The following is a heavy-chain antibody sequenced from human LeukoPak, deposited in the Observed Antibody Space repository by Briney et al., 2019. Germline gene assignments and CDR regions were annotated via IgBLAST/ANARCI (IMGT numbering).Heavy chain of an antibody. J-gene: IGHJ6*02. CDR3: ARGGVGATSPYYYYGMDV. D-gene: IGHD1-26*01. V-gene: IGHV4-34*01. CDR2: INHSGST. Sequence: KTSETLSLTCAVYGGSFSGYYWSWIRQPPGKGLEWIGEINHSGSTNYNPSLKSRVTISVDTSKNQFSLKLSSVTAADTAVYYCARGGVGATSPYYYYGMDVWGQGTTVTVSS. CDR1: GGSFSGYY.